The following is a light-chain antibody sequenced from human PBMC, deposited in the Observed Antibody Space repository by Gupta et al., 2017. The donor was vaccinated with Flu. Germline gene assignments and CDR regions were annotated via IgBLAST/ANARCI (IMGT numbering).Light chain of an antibody. CDR1: QNINNY. J-gene: IGKJ4*01. CDR3: QQRRKWPPLFT. Sequence: IVMTQSPASLSLSPGERATLSCRASQNINNYVAWYQQKPGQAPRLLIYDASKRVTGIPARFSGSGSGTEFTLTISSLEREDFAVYYCQQRRKWPPLFTFGGGTKVEI. V-gene: IGKV3-11*01. CDR2: DAS.